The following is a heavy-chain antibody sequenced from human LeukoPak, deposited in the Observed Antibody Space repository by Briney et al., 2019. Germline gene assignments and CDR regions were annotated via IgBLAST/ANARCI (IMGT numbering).Heavy chain of an antibody. Sequence: AGGSLRLSCAASGFTFSSYGMHWVRQAPGKGLEWVAVIWYDGSNKYYADSVKGRFTISRDNSKNTLYLQMNSLRAEDTAVYYCAKALPLYYYDSSGHYSNDYWGQGTLVTVSS. CDR3: AKALPLYYYDSSGHYSNDY. V-gene: IGHV3-33*06. CDR2: IWYDGSNK. J-gene: IGHJ4*02. CDR1: GFTFSSYG. D-gene: IGHD3-22*01.